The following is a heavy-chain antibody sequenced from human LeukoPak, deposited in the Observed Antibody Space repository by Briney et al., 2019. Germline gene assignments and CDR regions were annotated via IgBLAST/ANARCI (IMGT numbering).Heavy chain of an antibody. CDR2: ISYDGSNK. CDR3: AKDRTMIVVPYGMDV. V-gene: IGHV3-30*18. CDR1: GFTFSSYG. D-gene: IGHD3-22*01. Sequence: PGRSLRLSCAASGFTFSSYGMHWVRQAPGKGLEWVAVISYDGSNKYYADSVKGRFTISRDNSKNTLYLQMNSLRAEDTAVYYCAKDRTMIVVPYGMDVWGQGTTVTVSS. J-gene: IGHJ6*02.